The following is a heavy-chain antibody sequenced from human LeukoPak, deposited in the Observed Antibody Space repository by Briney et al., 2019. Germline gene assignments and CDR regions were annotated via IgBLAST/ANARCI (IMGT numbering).Heavy chain of an antibody. CDR1: GFTFSSYS. CDR3: AREYDSGSYYNFGY. Sequence: GGSLRHSCAASGFTFSSYSMNWVRQAPGKGLEWVSSISSRSSYIYYADSVKGRFTISRDNAKNSLYLQMNSLRAEDTAVYYCAREYDSGSYYNFGYWGQGTLVTVSS. V-gene: IGHV3-21*01. D-gene: IGHD3-10*01. J-gene: IGHJ4*02. CDR2: ISSRSSYI.